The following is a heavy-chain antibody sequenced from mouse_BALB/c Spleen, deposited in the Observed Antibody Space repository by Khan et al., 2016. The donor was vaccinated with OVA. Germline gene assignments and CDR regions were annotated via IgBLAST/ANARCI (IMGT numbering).Heavy chain of an antibody. CDR1: GYSITSDYA. Sequence: EVQLQESGPGLVKPSQSLSLTCTVTGYSITSDYAWNWIRQFPGNKLEWMGYISYSGSTSYNPSLRSRISITRDTSKNQFFLQFNSVTTEDTATYYCAREGNYYGPLDYWGQGTTLTVSS. J-gene: IGHJ2*01. V-gene: IGHV3-2*02. CDR2: ISYSGST. CDR3: AREGNYYGPLDY. D-gene: IGHD1-1*01.